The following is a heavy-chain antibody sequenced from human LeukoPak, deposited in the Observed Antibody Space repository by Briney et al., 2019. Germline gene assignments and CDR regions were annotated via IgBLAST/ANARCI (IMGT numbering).Heavy chain of an antibody. Sequence: GGSLRLSCAASGFTFDDYGMSWVRQAPGKGLEWVSSISSSSSYIYYADSVKGRFTISRDNAKNSLYLQMNSLRAEDTAVYYCARDDSSGYPAPFDYWGQGTLVTVSS. D-gene: IGHD3-22*01. CDR1: GFTFDDYG. V-gene: IGHV3-21*01. CDR3: ARDDSSGYPAPFDY. CDR2: ISSSSSYI. J-gene: IGHJ4*02.